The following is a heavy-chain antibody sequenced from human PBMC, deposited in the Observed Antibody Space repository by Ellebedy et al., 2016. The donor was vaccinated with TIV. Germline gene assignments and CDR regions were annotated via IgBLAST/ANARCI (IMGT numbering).Heavy chain of an antibody. CDR2: INHSGST. D-gene: IGHD2-2*01. CDR1: GGSFSGYY. Sequence: GSLRLSXAVYGGSFSGYYWSWIRQPPGKGLEWIGEINHSGSTNYNPSLKSRVTISVDTSKNQFSLKLSSVTAADTAVYYCARRKGGFVVVPAATRQGYYYYYYMDVWGKGTTVTVSS. CDR3: ARRKGGFVVVPAATRQGYYYYYYMDV. V-gene: IGHV4-34*01. J-gene: IGHJ6*03.